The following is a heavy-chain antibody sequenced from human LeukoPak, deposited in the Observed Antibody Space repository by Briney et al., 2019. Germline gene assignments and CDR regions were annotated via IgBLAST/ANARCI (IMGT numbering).Heavy chain of an antibody. CDR2: ISGSGGST. D-gene: IGHD3-22*01. CDR3: AKDLFYYDSSVYYSPFDY. CDR1: GFTFSSYA. Sequence: GGSLRLSCAASGFTFSSYAMSWVRQAPGKGLEWVPAISGSGGSTYYADSVKGRFTISRDNSKNTLYLQMNSLRAEDTPVYYCAKDLFYYDSSVYYSPFDYGGQGTLVTVSS. V-gene: IGHV3-23*01. J-gene: IGHJ4*02.